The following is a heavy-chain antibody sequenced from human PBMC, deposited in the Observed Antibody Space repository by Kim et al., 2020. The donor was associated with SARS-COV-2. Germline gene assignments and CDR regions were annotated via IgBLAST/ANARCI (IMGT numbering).Heavy chain of an antibody. V-gene: IGHV3-21*01. CDR3: ARARYSGYEFYY. CDR2: ISSSSSYI. Sequence: GGSLRLSCAASGFTFSSYSMNWVRQAPGKGLEWVSSISSSSSYIYYADSVKGRFHISRDNAKNSLYLQMNSLRAEDTAVYYCARARYSGYEFYYWGQGTLVTVSS. D-gene: IGHD5-12*01. CDR1: GFTFSSYS. J-gene: IGHJ4*02.